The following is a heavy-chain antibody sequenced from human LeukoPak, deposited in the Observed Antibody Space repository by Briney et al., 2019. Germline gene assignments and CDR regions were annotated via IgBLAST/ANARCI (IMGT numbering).Heavy chain of an antibody. Sequence: SETLSLTCAVYGGSFTTYYSSWFRQPPGKGLEWIGEINQSGVTHYNPSLKSRLTISGDTSKNQFSLKLRSVTDADTAVYFCLRGRNWEQSWGQGTLVTVSS. D-gene: IGHD1-26*01. V-gene: IGHV4-34*01. CDR1: GGSFTTYY. CDR2: INQSGVT. J-gene: IGHJ4*02. CDR3: LRGRNWEQS.